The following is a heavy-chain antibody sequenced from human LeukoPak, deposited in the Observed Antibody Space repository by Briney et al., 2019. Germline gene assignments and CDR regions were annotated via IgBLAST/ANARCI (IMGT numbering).Heavy chain of an antibody. D-gene: IGHD3-16*02. V-gene: IGHV4-39*01. CDR3: ARHNRGLGQLGSYLKTEVDY. J-gene: IGHJ4*02. CDR2: IYYSGTT. CDR1: AGSISSSSYY. Sequence: SATQSLTCPVSAGSISSSSYYWGWIRQPPGKGLEWIGSIYYSGTTYYHPSLKRRFPISVARSRTQCSLKVSSLTATDTAVYYCARHNRGLGQLGSYLKTEVDYWGQGTLVTVSS.